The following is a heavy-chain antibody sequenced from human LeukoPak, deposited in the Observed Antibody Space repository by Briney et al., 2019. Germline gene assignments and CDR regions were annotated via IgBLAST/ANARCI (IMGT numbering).Heavy chain of an antibody. CDR3: AKGNTYYYGSGSYSVLDY. J-gene: IGHJ4*02. V-gene: IGHV3-23*01. CDR2: ISGSGDYT. Sequence: PGGSLRLSCAASGSSFSNYAMRWVRQAPGKGLEWVSSISGSGDYTYYADSEKGRITISRDNSKNTLYLQMNSLRAEDTAVYYCAKGNTYYYGSGSYSVLDYWGQGTLVTVPS. D-gene: IGHD3-10*01. CDR1: GSSFSNYA.